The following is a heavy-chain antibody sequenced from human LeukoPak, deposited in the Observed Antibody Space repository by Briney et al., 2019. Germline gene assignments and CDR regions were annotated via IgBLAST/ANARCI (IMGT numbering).Heavy chain of an antibody. CDR1: GGSFSGYY. Sequence: SETLSLTCAVYGGSFSGYYWSWIRQPPGKGLEWIGEINHSGSTNYNPSLKSRVTISVDTSKNQFSLKLSSVTAADTAVYYCARRHRRKPTLRAPSQFDYWGQGTLVTVSS. V-gene: IGHV4-34*01. CDR2: INHSGST. CDR3: ARRHRRKPTLRAPSQFDY. J-gene: IGHJ4*02.